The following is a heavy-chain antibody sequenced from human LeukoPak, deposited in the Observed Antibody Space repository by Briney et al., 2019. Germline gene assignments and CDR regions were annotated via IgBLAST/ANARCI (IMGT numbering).Heavy chain of an antibody. CDR3: TTGGFRLLAAKAY. J-gene: IGHJ4*02. D-gene: IGHD2-15*01. V-gene: IGHV3-15*01. CDR1: GFTFSNAW. CDR2: IKSKTNGGTT. Sequence: GGSLRLSCAASGFTFSNAWMSWVRQAPGKGLEWVGRIKSKTNGGTTDYAAPVKGRFTISRDDSENTLYLQMNSLKPEDTAVYYCTTGGFRLLAAKAYGGRGTLVTAS.